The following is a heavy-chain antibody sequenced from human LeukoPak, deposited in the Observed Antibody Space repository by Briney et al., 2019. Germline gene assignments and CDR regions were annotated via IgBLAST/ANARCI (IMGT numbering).Heavy chain of an antibody. CDR3: ARGRSTSRYRNWFDP. V-gene: IGHV4-59*12. J-gene: IGHJ5*02. D-gene: IGHD2-2*01. CDR1: GGSISSYY. CDR2: IYYSGST. Sequence: SETLSLTCTVSGGSISSYYWSWIRQPPGKGLEWIGYIYYSGSTNYNPSLKSRVTISVDTSKNQFSLKLSSVTAADTAVYYCARGRSTSRYRNWFDPWGQGTLVTVSS.